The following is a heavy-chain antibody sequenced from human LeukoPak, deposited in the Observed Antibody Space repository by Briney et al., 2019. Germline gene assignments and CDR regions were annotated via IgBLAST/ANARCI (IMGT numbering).Heavy chain of an antibody. J-gene: IGHJ3*02. CDR2: ISPILGIA. V-gene: IGHV1-69*04. Sequence: SVKVSCKASGGTFSSYAISCVRQAPGQGLEWMGRISPILGIANYAHKFQCRFTITADKSTSTAYMELSSLRSEDTAVYYCASGTLYSSSWFHAVSWAFDIWGQGTMVTVSS. D-gene: IGHD6-13*01. CDR1: GGTFSSYA. CDR3: ASGTLYSSSWFHAVSWAFDI.